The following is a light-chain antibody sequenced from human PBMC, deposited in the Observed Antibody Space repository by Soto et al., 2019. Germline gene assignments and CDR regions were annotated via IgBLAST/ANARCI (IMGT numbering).Light chain of an antibody. CDR3: ISYRSASTPV. V-gene: IGLV2-14*02. Sequence: QSALTRPASVSGSPGQSITISCTGTSSDVGSYKLVSWYQQHPGKAPKLIIYEVTNRPSGVSNRFSGSKSGNTASLIISGLQAEDEADYYCISYRSASTPVFGGGTKLTVL. J-gene: IGLJ3*02. CDR1: SSDVGSYKL. CDR2: EVT.